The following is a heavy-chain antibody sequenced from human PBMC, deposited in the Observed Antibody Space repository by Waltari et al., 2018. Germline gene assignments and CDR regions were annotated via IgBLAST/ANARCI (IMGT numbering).Heavy chain of an antibody. CDR2: INHSGGT. Sequence: QVQLQQWGAGLLKPSETLSLTCAVYCGSFSGYYWSWIRQPPGKGLEWIGEINHSGGTNYNPSLKSRVTISVDTSKNQFSLKLSSVTAADTSVYYCTRGLLAAAGPRFGYWGQGTLVTVSS. J-gene: IGHJ4*02. CDR3: TRGLLAAAGPRFGY. D-gene: IGHD6-13*01. CDR1: CGSFSGYY. V-gene: IGHV4-34*01.